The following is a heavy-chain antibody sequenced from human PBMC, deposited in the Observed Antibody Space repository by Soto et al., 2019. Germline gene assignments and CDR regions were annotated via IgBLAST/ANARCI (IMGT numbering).Heavy chain of an antibody. D-gene: IGHD6-19*01. CDR1: GGSVSSGSYY. CDR2: IYYSGST. CDR3: ARGIEGWYQGRYYYGMDV. V-gene: IGHV4-61*01. Sequence: QVQLQESGPGLVKPSETLSLTCTVFGGSVSSGSYYWSWIRQPPGKGLEWIGYIYYSGSTNYNPSPKSQVTISVDTSKHQFSLKLSSVTAADTAVYYCARGIEGWYQGRYYYGMDVWGQGTTGTVSS. J-gene: IGHJ6*02.